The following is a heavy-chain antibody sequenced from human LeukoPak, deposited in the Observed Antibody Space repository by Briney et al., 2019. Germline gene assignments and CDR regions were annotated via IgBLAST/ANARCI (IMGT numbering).Heavy chain of an antibody. V-gene: IGHV4-39*01. CDR1: GGSISSSSYY. D-gene: IGHD1-26*01. CDR2: IYHSANT. J-gene: IGHJ5*02. Sequence: KPSETLSLTCTVSGGSISSSSYYWGWIRQPPGKGLEWFGSIYHSANTYYNPSLKRRLNISVDTSKNPFSLKLSSVTAADTAVYYCARHLVEVTTGWFDPWGQGTLVAVSS. CDR3: ARHLVEVTTGWFDP.